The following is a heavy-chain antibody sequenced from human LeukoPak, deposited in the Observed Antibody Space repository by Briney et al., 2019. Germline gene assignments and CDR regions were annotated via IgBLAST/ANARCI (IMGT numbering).Heavy chain of an antibody. CDR1: GFTFSSYA. Sequence: GGSLRLSCAASGFTFSSYAMSWVRQAPGKGLEWVSAISGSGGSTYYADSVKGRFTISRDNSKNTLYLQMNSLRAEDTAVYYCAKDRYYDSSGYYYFAYGGQGTLVTVSS. V-gene: IGHV3-23*01. CDR3: AKDRYYDSSGYYYFAY. CDR2: ISGSGGST. J-gene: IGHJ4*02. D-gene: IGHD3-22*01.